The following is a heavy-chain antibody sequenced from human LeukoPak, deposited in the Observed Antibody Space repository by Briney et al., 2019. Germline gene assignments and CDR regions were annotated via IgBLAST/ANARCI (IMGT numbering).Heavy chain of an antibody. CDR2: ISAYNGNT. D-gene: IGHD3-3*01. CDR1: GYTFTSYG. J-gene: IGHJ6*03. Sequence: GALVKVSCKASGYTFTSYGISWVRQAPGQGLEWMGWISAYNGNTNYAQKLQGRVTMTTDTSTSTAYMELRSLRSDDTAVYYCARRSGDYDFWSGHNYYYMDVWGKGTTVTVSS. V-gene: IGHV1-18*01. CDR3: ARRSGDYDFWSGHNYYYMDV.